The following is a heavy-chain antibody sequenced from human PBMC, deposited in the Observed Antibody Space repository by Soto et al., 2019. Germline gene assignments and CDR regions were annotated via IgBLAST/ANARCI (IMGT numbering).Heavy chain of an antibody. Sequence: EVQLVESGGGLVQPGGSVRLSCAASGFTFSTYSMNWVRQAPGKGLEWVSFISSSGGTIYYADSVKGRFTISRDNAKNSLYLQMNRLSDEDTAVYYCARLSVRYCSGGSCCQLDYWGQGTLVTVSS. D-gene: IGHD2-15*01. CDR3: ARLSVRYCSGGSCCQLDY. V-gene: IGHV3-48*02. J-gene: IGHJ4*02. CDR1: GFTFSTYS. CDR2: ISSSGGTI.